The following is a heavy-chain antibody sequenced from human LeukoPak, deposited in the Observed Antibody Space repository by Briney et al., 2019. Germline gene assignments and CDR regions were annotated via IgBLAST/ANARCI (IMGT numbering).Heavy chain of an antibody. V-gene: IGHV4-39*01. Sequence: PSETLSLTCTVSGASISSSDFYWDWIRRPPGKGLEWIALINYSGRTFYNPSLESRVTISVDMSKNQFSLRLNSVTAADTAVYYCARRRKDLNWFDPWGQGTLVTVSS. J-gene: IGHJ5*02. CDR2: INYSGRT. CDR1: GASISSSDFY. CDR3: ARRRKDLNWFDP.